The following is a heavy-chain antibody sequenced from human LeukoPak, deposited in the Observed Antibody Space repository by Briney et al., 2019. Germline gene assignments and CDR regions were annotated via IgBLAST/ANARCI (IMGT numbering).Heavy chain of an antibody. J-gene: IGHJ4*02. Sequence: SETLSLTCGAYGWSFSGYYWTWIRQPPGKGLEWIGEINHSGSTNYSPSLKSRVTISVDTSKNQFSLKMYSVTAADAAVYFCARGWSSGSCHLDYWGQGTLVTVSS. V-gene: IGHV4-34*01. D-gene: IGHD2-15*01. CDR1: GWSFSGYY. CDR3: ARGWSSGSCHLDY. CDR2: INHSGST.